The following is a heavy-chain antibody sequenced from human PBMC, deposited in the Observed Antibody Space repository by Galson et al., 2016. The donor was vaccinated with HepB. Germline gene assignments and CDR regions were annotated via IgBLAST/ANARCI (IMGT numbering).Heavy chain of an antibody. CDR3: ARGSWVTMMNGTWFDP. D-gene: IGHD3-22*01. CDR1: GGSFISSNW. CDR2: IYHNGRT. V-gene: IGHV4-4*02. J-gene: IGHJ5*02. Sequence: SETLSLTCVVSGGSFISSNWWGWVRQSPGKGLEWIGEIYHNGRTNYNPSLKSRVTISLDKSKNHFSLNLTSVTAADTAVYYCARGSWVTMMNGTWFDPWGQGTLVTVSS.